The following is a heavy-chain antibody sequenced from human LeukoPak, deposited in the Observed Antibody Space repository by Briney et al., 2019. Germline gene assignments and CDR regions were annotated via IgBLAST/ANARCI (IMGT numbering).Heavy chain of an antibody. J-gene: IGHJ4*02. V-gene: IGHV3-23*01. CDR2: LTDSGRST. CDR1: GFTFSSYA. Sequence: GGSLRLSCAASGFTFSSYAMSWVRQAPGKGLQWVSALTDSGRSTYYADSVKGRFTISRDNSKNTLSLQMNSLRAEDTAVYYCAKGGRRTKMGATLDYWGQGTLVTVSS. D-gene: IGHD1-26*01. CDR3: AKGGRRTKMGATLDY.